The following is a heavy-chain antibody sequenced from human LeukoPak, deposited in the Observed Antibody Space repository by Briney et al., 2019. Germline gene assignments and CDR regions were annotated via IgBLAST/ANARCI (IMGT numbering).Heavy chain of an antibody. CDR3: ARVFYSYGEGWFDP. V-gene: IGHV3-7*01. Sequence: PGGSLRLPCAASGFTFSSYWMSWVRQAPGKGLEWVANIKQDGSEKYYVDSVKGRFTISRDNAKNSLYLQMNSLRAEDTAVYYCARVFYSYGEGWFDPWGQGTLVTVSS. CDR1: GFTFSSYW. J-gene: IGHJ5*02. CDR2: IKQDGSEK. D-gene: IGHD4-17*01.